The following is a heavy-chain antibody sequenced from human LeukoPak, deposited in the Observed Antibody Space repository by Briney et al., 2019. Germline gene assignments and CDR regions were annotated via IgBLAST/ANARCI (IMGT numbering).Heavy chain of an antibody. Sequence: SETLSLTCAVDAGSFSGSYWSWIRQPQGKGREWIGEINHIGRTNYNTSLKSRVTLSLDTSKNQLSLNLSSVTAADTAVYYCARGRSIAARAHRGYSYGYFDYWGQGTLVTVSS. CDR3: ARGRSIAARAHRGYSYGYFDY. V-gene: IGHV4-34*01. D-gene: IGHD5-18*01. CDR2: INHIGRT. J-gene: IGHJ4*02. CDR1: AGSFSGSY.